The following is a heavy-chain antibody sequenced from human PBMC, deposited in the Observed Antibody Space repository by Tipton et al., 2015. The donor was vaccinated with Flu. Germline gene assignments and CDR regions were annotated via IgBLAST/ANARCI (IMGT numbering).Heavy chain of an antibody. CDR3: ARELTYSSGWYPPHMDV. J-gene: IGHJ6*04. CDR2: IDGVGATT. V-gene: IGHV3-48*03. Sequence: SLRLSCAASGFSISSYEMSWVRQATGKGLEWVSYIDGVGATTYYADSMKGRFTLSSDNAKNSLYLQMNSLRAEDTALYYCARELTYSSGWYPPHMDVWGKGTTVTVSS. D-gene: IGHD6-19*01. CDR1: GFSISSYE.